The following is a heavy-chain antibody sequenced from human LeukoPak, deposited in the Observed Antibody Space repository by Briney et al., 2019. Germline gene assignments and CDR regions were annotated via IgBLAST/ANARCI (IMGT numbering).Heavy chain of an antibody. J-gene: IGHJ4*02. CDR3: ARAPAEYSSSWYLDY. CDR2: INPNSGGT. V-gene: IGHV1-2*04. CDR1: GYTFTGYY. D-gene: IGHD6-13*01. Sequence: ASVKVSCKASGYTFTGYYMHWVRQAPGQGLEWMGWINPNSGGTNYAQKFQGWVTMTRDTSISTAYMELSRLRSDDTAVYYCARAPAEYSSSWYLDYWGQGTLVTVSS.